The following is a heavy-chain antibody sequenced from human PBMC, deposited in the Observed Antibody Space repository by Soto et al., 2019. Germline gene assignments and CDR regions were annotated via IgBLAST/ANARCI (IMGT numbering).Heavy chain of an antibody. Sequence: PSETLSLTCTVSGGSISGYYWGWIRQPPGRGLEFIGHIYYTGTTNYNPSLKSRVTMSVDTSKNQFSLKLHSVTAADTAVYYCARHYDSGSYPLDYWGQGTLVTVSS. V-gene: IGHV4-59*08. CDR2: IYYTGTT. CDR1: GGSISGYY. J-gene: IGHJ4*02. D-gene: IGHD3-10*01. CDR3: ARHYDSGSYPLDY.